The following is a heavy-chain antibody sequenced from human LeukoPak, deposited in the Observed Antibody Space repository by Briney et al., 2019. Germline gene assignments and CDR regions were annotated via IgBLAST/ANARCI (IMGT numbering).Heavy chain of an antibody. Sequence: GGSLRLSCAASGFTFSSYAMSWVRQTPEKGLEWVSTISAGGGSTYYADSVKGRFIISRDNSKNTLYLQMNTLRAEDTAMYYCTRLRDGYDSDYWGQGTLVTVSS. D-gene: IGHD5-24*01. CDR1: GFTFSSYA. J-gene: IGHJ4*02. V-gene: IGHV3-23*01. CDR2: ISAGGGST. CDR3: TRLRDGYDSDY.